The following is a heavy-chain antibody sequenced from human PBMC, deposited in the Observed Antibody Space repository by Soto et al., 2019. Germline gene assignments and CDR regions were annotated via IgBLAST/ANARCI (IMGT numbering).Heavy chain of an antibody. Sequence: PGGSLRLSCAASGFTFSSYSMSWVRQAPGKGLEWVSAISGGGGSTYYADSVKGRFTISRDNSKNTLYLQMNSLRAEDTAVYYCAKDPYNWNDVKAFDIWGQGTMVTVSS. D-gene: IGHD1-1*01. CDR1: GFTFSSYS. CDR3: AKDPYNWNDVKAFDI. J-gene: IGHJ3*02. CDR2: ISGGGGST. V-gene: IGHV3-23*01.